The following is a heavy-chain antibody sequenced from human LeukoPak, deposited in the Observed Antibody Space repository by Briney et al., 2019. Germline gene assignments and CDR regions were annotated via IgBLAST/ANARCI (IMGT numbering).Heavy chain of an antibody. CDR3: AGSQVGPVRFWGTEIDY. CDR2: IYSGGST. Sequence: GGSLRLSCAASGFXVSSNYISWVRQAPGKGLEWVSVIYSGGSTYYADSVKGRFTISRDNSKNTLYLQMNSLRAEDTAVYYCAGSQVGPVRFWGTEIDYWGQGTLVTVSS. J-gene: IGHJ4*02. D-gene: IGHD3-16*01. CDR1: GFXVSSNY. V-gene: IGHV3-66*01.